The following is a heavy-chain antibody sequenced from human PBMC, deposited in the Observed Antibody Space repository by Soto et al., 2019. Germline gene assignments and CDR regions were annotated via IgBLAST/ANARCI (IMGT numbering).Heavy chain of an antibody. V-gene: IGHV4-39*01. CDR3: AGGDYYHSSGYYFYYYTMDV. D-gene: IGHD3-22*01. CDR2: VYYGGST. Sequence: PSETLSLTCTVSGGSISSSSYYWGWIRQPPGKGLEWIGNVYYGGSTYYNQSLKSRVTISVETSKSQFFLKLSSVTAADTAVYYCAGGDYYHSSGYYFYYYTMDVWGQGTTVTVSS. CDR1: GGSISSSSYY. J-gene: IGHJ6*02.